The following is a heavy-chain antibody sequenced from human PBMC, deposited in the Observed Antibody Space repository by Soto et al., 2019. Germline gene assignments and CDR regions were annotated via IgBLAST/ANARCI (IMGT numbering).Heavy chain of an antibody. CDR3: AREGEMPNCYYGLDV. D-gene: IGHD3-16*01. CDR2: ISGYNGHT. CDR1: GYTFTTYG. V-gene: IGHV1-18*01. J-gene: IGHJ6*02. Sequence: QVQLVQSGAEVRKPGASVKVSCKASGYTFTTYGISWVRQAPGQGLEWMGWISGYNGHTKYAQKFQGRVTMTTDTSTSTAYMDLRSLRFDDTAVYYCAREGEMPNCYYGLDVWGQGTTVTDSS.